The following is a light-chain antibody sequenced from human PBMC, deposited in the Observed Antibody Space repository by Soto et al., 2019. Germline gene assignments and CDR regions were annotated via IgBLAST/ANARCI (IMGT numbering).Light chain of an antibody. J-gene: IGKJ1*01. Sequence: IVLTQSPATLSLSPGERATLSCRASQSVSSYFAWYQQKPGQAPRLLIYDASSRATGIPARFSGTGSGTDFPLTISILEPEDFAVYYCQQRSDWPLTFGQATKV. CDR3: QQRSDWPLT. CDR1: QSVSSY. V-gene: IGKV3-11*01. CDR2: DAS.